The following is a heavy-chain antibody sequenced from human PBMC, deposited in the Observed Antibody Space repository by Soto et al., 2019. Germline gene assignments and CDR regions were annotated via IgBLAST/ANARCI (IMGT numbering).Heavy chain of an antibody. D-gene: IGHD2-8*01. J-gene: IGHJ6*02. V-gene: IGHV5-51*01. Sequence: GESLKISCKGSGYRFASYWIAWVRQMPGKGLEWMGIIYPGDSDTRYSPSLQGQVTMSVDKSNSTAYLQWSSLKASDTAVYYCARQGSNGAYYYYGMDVWGQGTTVTVSS. CDR2: IYPGDSDT. CDR3: ARQGSNGAYYYYGMDV. CDR1: GYRFASYW.